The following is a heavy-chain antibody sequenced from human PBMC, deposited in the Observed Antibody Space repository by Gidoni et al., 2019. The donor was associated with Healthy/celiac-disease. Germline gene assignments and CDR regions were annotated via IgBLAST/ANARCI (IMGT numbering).Heavy chain of an antibody. CDR3: AKLGDVDIVATSGAFDI. CDR1: GFTFSSYG. V-gene: IGHV3-30*02. D-gene: IGHD5-12*01. Sequence: QVQLVESGGGVVQPGGSLRLPCAASGFTFSSYGMHWVRQAPGKGLEWVAFIRYDGSNKYYADSVKGRFTISRDNSKNTLYLQMNSLRAEDTAVYYCAKLGDVDIVATSGAFDIWGQGTMVTVSS. J-gene: IGHJ3*02. CDR2: IRYDGSNK.